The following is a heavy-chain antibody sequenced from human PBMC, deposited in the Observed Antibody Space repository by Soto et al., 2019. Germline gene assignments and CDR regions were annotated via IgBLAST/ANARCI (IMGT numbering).Heavy chain of an antibody. J-gene: IGHJ4*02. CDR3: AKSTLYCTNGVCFVLDY. V-gene: IGHV3-30*18. CDR2: ISNDGSKQ. CDR1: GFTFSNYG. Sequence: QVQVVESGGDAVQPGRSLRLSCAASGFTFSNYGMHWVRQAPGKGLEWVAVISNDGSKQYYGDSVKGRFTISRDNSKSTVYRQMNSLRAEDTAVYFCAKSTLYCTNGVCFVLDYWGQGTLVTVSS. D-gene: IGHD2-8*01.